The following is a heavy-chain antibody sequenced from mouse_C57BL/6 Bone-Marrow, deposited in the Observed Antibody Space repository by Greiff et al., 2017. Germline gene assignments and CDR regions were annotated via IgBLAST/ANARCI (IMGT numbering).Heavy chain of an antibody. Sequence: VQLVESGAELVKPGASVKLSCKASGYTFTEYTIHWVKQRSGQGLEWIGWFYPGSGSIKYNEKFKDKATLTADKSSSTVYMELSRLTSEDSAVYFCARHALNWDREYYFDYWGQGTTLTVSS. CDR2: FYPGSGSI. J-gene: IGHJ2*01. CDR1: GYTFTEYT. V-gene: IGHV1-62-2*01. CDR3: ARHALNWDREYYFDY. D-gene: IGHD4-1*02.